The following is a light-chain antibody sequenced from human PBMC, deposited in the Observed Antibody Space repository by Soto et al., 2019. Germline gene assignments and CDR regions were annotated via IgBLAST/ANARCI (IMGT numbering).Light chain of an antibody. V-gene: IGKV3D-20*02. CDR1: QSVISDF. Sequence: EIVLTQSPGTLSLSPGETASLSCRASQSVISDFLAWYQQTRGQPPRLLIYDASKRATGIPARFSGSGSGTAFSLTISRVEPEDFATYYCQQLNSHPRTFGQGTKLEIK. CDR3: QQLNSHPRT. CDR2: DAS. J-gene: IGKJ2*01.